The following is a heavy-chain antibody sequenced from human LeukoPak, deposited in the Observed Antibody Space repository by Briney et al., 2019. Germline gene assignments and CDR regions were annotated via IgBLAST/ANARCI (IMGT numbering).Heavy chain of an antibody. J-gene: IGHJ4*02. CDR2: IYYSGST. D-gene: IGHD3-10*01. Sequence: SETLSLTCTVSGRSISSSSYYWGWIRQPPGKGLEWIGSIYYSGSTYYNPSLKCRVSISVDTSKNQFSLKLSSVTTADTAVYYCARGPFGESQAWGQGTLVTVSS. V-gene: IGHV4-39*07. CDR1: GRSISSSSYY. CDR3: ARGPFGESQA.